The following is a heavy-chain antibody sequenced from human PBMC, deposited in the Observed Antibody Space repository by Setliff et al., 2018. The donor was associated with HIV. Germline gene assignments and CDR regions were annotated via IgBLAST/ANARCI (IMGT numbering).Heavy chain of an antibody. D-gene: IGHD3-10*01. J-gene: IGHJ3*01. CDR1: GFAFSSYE. V-gene: IGHV3-48*03. CDR3: ARDSVRGASWYPGGFDV. CDR2: ISGSGTRT. Sequence: GESLKIYCEASGFAFSSYEMNWVRQAPGKGLEWVAYISGSGTRTFYLDSVKGRFSISRGDARNSLYLQMNNLRAEDTAVYYCARDSVRGASWYPGGFDVWGQGAMVTVSS.